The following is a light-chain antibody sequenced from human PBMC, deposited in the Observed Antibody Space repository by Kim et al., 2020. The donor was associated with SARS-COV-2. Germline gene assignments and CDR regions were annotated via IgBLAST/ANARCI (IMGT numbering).Light chain of an antibody. V-gene: IGLV1-51*01. Sequence: GQKVTISCSGSSSNIGNNYVSWYQQLPGTAPKLLIYDNNKRPSGIPDRFSGSKSGTSATLGITGLQTGDEADYYCGTWDSSLSAYVFGSGTKVTVL. CDR1: SSNIGNNY. CDR2: DNN. CDR3: GTWDSSLSAYV. J-gene: IGLJ1*01.